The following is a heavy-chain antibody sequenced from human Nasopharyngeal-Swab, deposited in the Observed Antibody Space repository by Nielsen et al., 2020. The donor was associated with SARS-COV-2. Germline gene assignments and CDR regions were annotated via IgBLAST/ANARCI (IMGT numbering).Heavy chain of an antibody. V-gene: IGHV3-33*01. CDR3: ARDPDDILTGYYFDY. CDR1: GFTFSSYG. J-gene: IGHJ4*02. Sequence: GESLKISCAASGFTFSSYGMHWVHQAPGKGLEWVAVIWYDGSNKYYADSAKGRFTISRDNSKNTLYLQMNSLRAEDTAVYYCARDPDDILTGYYFDYWGQGTLVTVSS. CDR2: IWYDGSNK. D-gene: IGHD3-9*01.